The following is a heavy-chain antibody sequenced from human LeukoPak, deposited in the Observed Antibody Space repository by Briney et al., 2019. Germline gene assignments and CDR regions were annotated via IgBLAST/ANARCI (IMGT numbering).Heavy chain of an antibody. V-gene: IGHV3-21*01. CDR2: ISSSGSYI. CDR3: ARDGQQLVNC. J-gene: IGHJ4*02. D-gene: IGHD6-6*01. CDR1: GFTFSVYT. Sequence: GGSLILSCAASGFTFSVYTMNWVRQAPGKGLEWVSSISSSGSYIYYADSVKGRFTISRAKPKNSLYLQMNSLVAEDTAVYYCARDGQQLVNCWGQGTLVTVSS.